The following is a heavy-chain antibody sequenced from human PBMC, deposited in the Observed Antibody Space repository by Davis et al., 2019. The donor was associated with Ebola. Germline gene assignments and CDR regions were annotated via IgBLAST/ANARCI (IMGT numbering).Heavy chain of an antibody. V-gene: IGHV1-18*04. CDR2: ITPHNGNT. J-gene: IGHJ4*02. D-gene: IGHD3-16*02. Sequence: ASAKISCNASGYSFIGYHIHWMRHAPGQGLEWMGWITPHNGNTNYAQKLQGRVILTTETPTNTAYMGLRSLRSEDTAVYYCARSPLGEFSGHYFDSWGQGTLVTVSS. CDR3: ARSPLGEFSGHYFDS. CDR1: GYSFIGYH.